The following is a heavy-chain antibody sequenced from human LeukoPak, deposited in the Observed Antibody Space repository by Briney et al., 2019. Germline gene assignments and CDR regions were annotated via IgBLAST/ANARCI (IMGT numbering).Heavy chain of an antibody. CDR1: GFTFSSYS. J-gene: IGHJ6*03. V-gene: IGHV3-7*01. CDR3: AREPYSGSYFGYYYYMDV. CDR2: IKQDGSEK. D-gene: IGHD1-26*01. Sequence: GGSLRLSCAASGFTFSSYSMNWVRQAPGKGLEWVANIKQDGSEKYYVDSVKGRFTISRDNAKNSLYLQMNSLRAEDTAVYYCAREPYSGSYFGYYYYMDVWGKGTTVTVSS.